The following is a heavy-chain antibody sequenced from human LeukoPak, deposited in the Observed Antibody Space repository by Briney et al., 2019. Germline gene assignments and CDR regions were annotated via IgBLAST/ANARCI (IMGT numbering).Heavy chain of an antibody. CDR3: ARAGGYSYGYFDY. J-gene: IGHJ4*02. D-gene: IGHD5-18*01. Sequence: GGSLRLSCAASGFTFSSYWMSWVRQAPGKGLEWVANIKQDGSEKYYVDSVKGRFTISRDNAKNPLYLQMNSLRAEDTAVYYCARAGGYSYGYFDYWGQGTLVTVSS. CDR2: IKQDGSEK. CDR1: GFTFSSYW. V-gene: IGHV3-7*03.